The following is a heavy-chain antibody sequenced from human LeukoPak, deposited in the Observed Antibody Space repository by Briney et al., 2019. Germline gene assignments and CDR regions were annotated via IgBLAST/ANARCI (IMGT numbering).Heavy chain of an antibody. CDR2: ISDSGAST. CDR3: AKDRVVGSTYYFDY. CDR1: GFTFSSYT. V-gene: IGHV3-23*01. D-gene: IGHD1-26*01. Sequence: GSLGLSCAASGFTFSSYTMSWVRQAPGKGLEWVSAISDSGASTYYADSVKGRFTISRDNSKNTLFLQMNSLRAEDTAVYYCAKDRVVGSTYYFDYWGQGTLVTVSS. J-gene: IGHJ4*02.